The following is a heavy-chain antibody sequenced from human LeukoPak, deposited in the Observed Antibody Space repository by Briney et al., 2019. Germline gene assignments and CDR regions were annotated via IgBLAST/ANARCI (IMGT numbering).Heavy chain of an antibody. CDR2: IIPIFGTA. J-gene: IGHJ4*02. Sequence: SVKVSCKASGGTFSSYAISWVRQAPGQGLEWMGGIIPIFGTANYAQKFQGRVTITADESTSTAYMKLSSLRSEDTAVYYCARSDSSGIWAYWGQGTLVTVSS. D-gene: IGHD3-22*01. CDR1: GGTFSSYA. V-gene: IGHV1-69*13. CDR3: ARSDSSGIWAY.